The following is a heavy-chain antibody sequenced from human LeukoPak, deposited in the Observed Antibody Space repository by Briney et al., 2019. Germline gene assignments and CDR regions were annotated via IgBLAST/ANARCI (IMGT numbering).Heavy chain of an antibody. CDR3: ARSRTVAGTWGGYLDY. Sequence: GASVKVSCKASGGTFSSYAISWVRQAPGQGLEWMGGIIPIFGTANYAQKFQGRVTITADESTSTAYMELSSLRFEDTAVYYCARSRTVAGTWGGYLDYWGQGTLVTVSS. V-gene: IGHV1-69*01. CDR1: GGTFSSYA. CDR2: IIPIFGTA. J-gene: IGHJ4*02. D-gene: IGHD6-19*01.